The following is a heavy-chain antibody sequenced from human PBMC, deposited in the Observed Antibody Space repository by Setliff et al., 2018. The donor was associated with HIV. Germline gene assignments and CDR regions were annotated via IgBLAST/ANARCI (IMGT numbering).Heavy chain of an antibody. Sequence: GASVKVSCKASGYTFTSYAMHWVRQAPGQRLEWMGWINAGNGNTKYSQKFQGRVTITRDTSASTAYMELSSLRSEDTAVYYCARPTLRSLAFDAFDIWGQGTMVTVSS. J-gene: IGHJ3*02. CDR1: GYTFTSYA. CDR2: INAGNGNT. CDR3: ARPTLRSLAFDAFDI. V-gene: IGHV1-3*01.